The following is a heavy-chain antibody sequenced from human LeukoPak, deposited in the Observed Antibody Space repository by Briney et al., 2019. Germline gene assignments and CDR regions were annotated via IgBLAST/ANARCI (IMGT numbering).Heavy chain of an antibody. CDR2: IYYSGST. J-gene: IGHJ6*04. CDR3: AREAQDPSLLDV. CDR1: GGSLSTYY. Sequence: SETLSLTCTVSGGSLSTYYWSWIRQPPGKGLEWIGYIYYSGSTNYNRSLKSRVTISVDTSKNQFSLKLSSVTAADTAVYYCAREAQDPSLLDVWGKGTTVTVSS. D-gene: IGHD2-15*01. V-gene: IGHV4-59*01.